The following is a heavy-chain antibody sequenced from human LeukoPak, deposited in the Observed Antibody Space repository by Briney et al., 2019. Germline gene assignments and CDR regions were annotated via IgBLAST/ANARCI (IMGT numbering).Heavy chain of an antibody. CDR3: ARGVYGSSGYYAAGYFQH. CDR2: ISYDGSNK. D-gene: IGHD3-22*01. Sequence: GGSLRLSCAASGLPFSSYWMSWVRQAPGKGLEWVAVISYDGSNKYYADSVKGRFTISRDNSKNTLYLQMNSLRAEDTAVYYCARGVYGSSGYYAAGYFQHWGQGTLVTVSS. CDR1: GLPFSSYW. V-gene: IGHV3-30-3*01. J-gene: IGHJ1*01.